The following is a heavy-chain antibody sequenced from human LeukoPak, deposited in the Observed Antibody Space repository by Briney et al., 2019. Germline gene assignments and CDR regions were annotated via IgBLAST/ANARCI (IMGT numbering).Heavy chain of an antibody. CDR3: AREDATVGAFDI. CDR1: GYSISSGYY. CDR2: IYHSGST. V-gene: IGHV4-38-2*02. J-gene: IGHJ3*02. D-gene: IGHD4-11*01. Sequence: SETLSLTCTVSGYSISSGYYWGWIRQPPGKGLEWIGSIYHSGSTYYNPSLKSRVTISVDTSKNQFSLKLSSVTAADTAVYYCAREDATVGAFDIWGQGTMVTVSS.